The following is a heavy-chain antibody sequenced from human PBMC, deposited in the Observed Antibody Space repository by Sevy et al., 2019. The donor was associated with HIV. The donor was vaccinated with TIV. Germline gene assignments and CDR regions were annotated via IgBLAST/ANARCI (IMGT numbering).Heavy chain of an antibody. Sequence: ASVKVSCKTSGYTFSSYGITWMRPAPGQGLEWLGWISAYDGKTKYAQKFQDRVTMTTRTSARTAYMELRGLISDDTATYYCARDGRTGTYLFDLWGQGTLVTVSS. CDR1: GYTFSSYG. J-gene: IGHJ4*02. CDR3: ARDGRTGTYLFDL. CDR2: ISAYDGKT. D-gene: IGHD1-26*01. V-gene: IGHV1-18*01.